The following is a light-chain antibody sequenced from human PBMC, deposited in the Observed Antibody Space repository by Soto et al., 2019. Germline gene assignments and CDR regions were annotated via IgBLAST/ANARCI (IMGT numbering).Light chain of an antibody. J-gene: IGKJ1*01. CDR2: AAS. CDR3: EQSYSNPRT. Sequence: DIQMTQSPSSLSASVGDRVTITCRASKSISAYLNWYQQRPGKAPKLLIYAASRLQSGVPSRFSGNVYGTDFTLSINNLQPEDFATYYWEQSYSNPRTFGQGTKV. V-gene: IGKV1-39*01. CDR1: KSISAY.